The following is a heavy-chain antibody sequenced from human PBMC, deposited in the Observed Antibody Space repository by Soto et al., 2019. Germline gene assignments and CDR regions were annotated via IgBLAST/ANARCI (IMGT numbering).Heavy chain of an antibody. CDR2: INHSGST. D-gene: IGHD3-22*01. J-gene: IGHJ4*02. V-gene: IGHV4-34*09. Sequence: SETLSLTCAVYGGSFSGYYWTWIRQPPGTGLEWIGEINHSGSTNYNPSLESRVTLSVDTSTKQFSLKVSSVTAADTAVYYCARANYFESSGPFDYWGPGTLVTVSS. CDR1: GGSFSGYY. CDR3: ARANYFESSGPFDY.